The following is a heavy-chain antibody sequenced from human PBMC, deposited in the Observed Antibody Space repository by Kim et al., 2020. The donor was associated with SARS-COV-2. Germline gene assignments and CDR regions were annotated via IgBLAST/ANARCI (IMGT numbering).Heavy chain of an antibody. V-gene: IGHV3-23*01. CDR2: ISASGDRT. J-gene: IGHJ4*02. CDR3: AINWNLDY. D-gene: IGHD1-20*01. Sequence: GGSLRLSCAASGITFTKYAMSWVRQAPGKGLEWVSFISASGDRTYYADSVKGRFTISRDNSKNTLDLQMNSLRVEDTAVYYCAINWNLDYWGQGTQVTVS. CDR1: GITFTKYA.